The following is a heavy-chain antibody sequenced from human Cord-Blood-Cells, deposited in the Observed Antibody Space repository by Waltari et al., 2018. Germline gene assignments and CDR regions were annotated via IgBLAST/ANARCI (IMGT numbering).Heavy chain of an antibody. V-gene: IGHV4-39*01. CDR1: GGSISSSSYY. Sequence: QLQLQESGPGLVKPSETLSLTCTVSGGSISSSSYYWGWIRQPPGKGLEWIGSIYYSGSTYNNPSLKSRGTICVDTSKIQFPLKLGSVNAADTAVYYCAKHVSTTVTKRGAFDIWGQGTMVTVAS. CDR2: IYYSGST. J-gene: IGHJ3*02. D-gene: IGHD4-17*01. CDR3: AKHVSTTVTKRGAFDI.